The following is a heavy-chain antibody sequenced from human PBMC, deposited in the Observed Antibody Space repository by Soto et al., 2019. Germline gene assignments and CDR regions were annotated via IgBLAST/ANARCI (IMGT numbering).Heavy chain of an antibody. CDR1: GYTFTGYY. D-gene: IGHD3-3*01. CDR2: INPNTGAT. CDR3: ARERKSGWSPDY. J-gene: IGHJ4*02. V-gene: IGHV1-2*02. Sequence: QVQLVQSGAEVKEPGASVKVSCKASGYTFTGYYIHWMRQAPGQGLEWMGWINPNTGATNYAQNFQGRVTLPRDTSISTAYMELSRLTSDDTAVYFCARERKSGWSPDYWGQGTLVTVSS.